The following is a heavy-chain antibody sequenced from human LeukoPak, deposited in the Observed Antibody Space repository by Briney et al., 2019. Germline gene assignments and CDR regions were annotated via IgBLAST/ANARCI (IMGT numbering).Heavy chain of an antibody. CDR1: GGTFSSYA. V-gene: IGHV1-69*04. CDR3: ARSSLGNTAMVDY. J-gene: IGHJ4*02. D-gene: IGHD5-18*01. CDR2: IIPILGIA. Sequence: GASVTVSCKASGGTFSSYAISWVRQAPGQGLEWMGRIIPILGIANYAQKFQGRVTITADKSTSTAYMELSSLRSEDTAVYYCARSSLGNTAMVDYWGQGTLVTVSS.